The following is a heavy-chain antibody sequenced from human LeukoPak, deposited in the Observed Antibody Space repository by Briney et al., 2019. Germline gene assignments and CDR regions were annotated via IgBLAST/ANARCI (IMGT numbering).Heavy chain of an antibody. CDR2: ISYDGSNK. CDR1: GFTFSSYA. D-gene: IGHD6-19*01. Sequence: GRSLRLSCAASGFTFSSYAMHWVRQAPGKGLEWVAVISYDGSNKYYADSVKGRFTISRDTSKNTLYLQMNSLRAEDTAVYYCAKDPQYSSGWPTLYYYYMDVWGKGTTVTISS. V-gene: IGHV3-30*04. CDR3: AKDPQYSSGWPTLYYYYMDV. J-gene: IGHJ6*03.